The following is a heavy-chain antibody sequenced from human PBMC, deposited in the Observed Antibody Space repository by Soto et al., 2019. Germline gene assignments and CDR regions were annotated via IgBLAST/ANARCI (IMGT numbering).Heavy chain of an antibody. CDR2: INTYNGNT. CDR3: AMVDVYVTPSPQDV. CDR1: GYTFTRYG. Sequence: QVQLVQSGAEVKNPGASVKVSCKASGYTFTRYGIGWARQAPGQGLEWLGGINTYNGNTTYAQNVQGRVTLTTDTSQSTAYMELSRLRSNHTAIYYCAMVDVYVTPSPQDVLGQGTTVIVSS. D-gene: IGHD2-8*01. V-gene: IGHV1-18*01. J-gene: IGHJ6*02.